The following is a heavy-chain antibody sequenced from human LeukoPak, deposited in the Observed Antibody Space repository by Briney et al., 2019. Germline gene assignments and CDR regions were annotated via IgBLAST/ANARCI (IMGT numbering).Heavy chain of an antibody. CDR1: GDSIRNFY. V-gene: IGHV4-59*01. Sequence: SETLSLTCTVSGDSIRNFYWNWIRQSPGKGLEWIGYIYQSGNTNHNPSLKSRLTMSIDTSKNQLSLNLNSVTAADTAVYYCARATYGSGSYYVVNFDYWGQGTLVTVSS. CDR3: ARATYGSGSYYVVNFDY. D-gene: IGHD3-10*01. CDR2: IYQSGNT. J-gene: IGHJ4*02.